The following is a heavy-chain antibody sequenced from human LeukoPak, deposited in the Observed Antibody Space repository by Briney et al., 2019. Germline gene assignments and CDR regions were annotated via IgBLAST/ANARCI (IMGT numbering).Heavy chain of an antibody. D-gene: IGHD5-12*01. CDR1: GASISTNNW. CDR3: ARGPSVAAHLDY. J-gene: IGHJ4*02. V-gene: IGHV4-4*02. Sequence: SETLSLTCAVSGASISTNNWWCWVRQSPGKGLEWIGEIYHNGNRNYNPSLKSRLTISVDKSKNQFSLNLSSVTAADTAVYYCARGPSVAAHLDYWGQGTLVTVSS. CDR2: IYHNGNR.